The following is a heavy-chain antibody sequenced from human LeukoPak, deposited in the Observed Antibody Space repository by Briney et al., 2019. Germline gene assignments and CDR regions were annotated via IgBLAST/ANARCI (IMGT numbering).Heavy chain of an antibody. CDR2: ISGSGGRT. CDR1: GFTFRSYG. J-gene: IGHJ3*02. V-gene: IGHV3-23*01. CDR3: AKGETEQWLVDAFDI. Sequence: GGTLRLSCAVSGFTFRSYGLSWVRQAPGKGLEWVSAISGSGGRTYYADSVKGRFTISRDNSKNTLYLQMNSLRAEDTAVYYCAKGETEQWLVDAFDIWGQGTMVTVSS. D-gene: IGHD6-19*01.